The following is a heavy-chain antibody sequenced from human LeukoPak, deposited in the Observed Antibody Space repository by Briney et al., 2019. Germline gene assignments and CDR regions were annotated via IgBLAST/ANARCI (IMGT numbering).Heavy chain of an antibody. D-gene: IGHD3-22*01. Sequence: GGSLRLSCAASGFTFSDYYMSWIRQAPGKGLEWVSSISSSSSYIYYADSVKGRFTISRDNAKNSLYLQMNSLRAEDTAVYYCASGRRYYYDSSGVYWGQGTLVTVSS. CDR1: GFTFSDYY. J-gene: IGHJ4*02. CDR3: ASGRRYYYDSSGVY. CDR2: ISSSSSYI. V-gene: IGHV3-11*06.